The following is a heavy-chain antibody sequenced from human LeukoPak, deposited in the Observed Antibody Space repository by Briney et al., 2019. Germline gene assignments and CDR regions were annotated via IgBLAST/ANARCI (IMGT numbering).Heavy chain of an antibody. J-gene: IGHJ4*02. Sequence: GGSLRLSCAASGFTFSSYAMSWVRQAPGKGLEWVSAISGSGGSTYYADSVKGRFTISRDNAKNTLYLQMNSLRAEDTAVYYCARYFYYSDSSGYYGRYFDYWGQGTPVTVSS. CDR2: ISGSGGST. V-gene: IGHV3-23*01. D-gene: IGHD3-22*01. CDR3: ARYFYYSDSSGYYGRYFDY. CDR1: GFTFSSYA.